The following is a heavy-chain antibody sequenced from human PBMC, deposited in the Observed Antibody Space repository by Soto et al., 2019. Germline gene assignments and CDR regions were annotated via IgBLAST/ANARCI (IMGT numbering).Heavy chain of an antibody. D-gene: IGHD4-4*01. Sequence: PPETLSLTCTVSGGSVTNSSYYWGWIRQSPWKGLEWSGSVYYRGRSYSKSSFKSRVTISVDTSKNQFALNLNSATASDTAVYSCVRQRLTVIHQASFAYWGQGVLVTVSS. CDR3: VRQRLTVIHQASFAY. V-gene: IGHV4-39*01. CDR1: GGSVTNSSYY. CDR2: VYYRGRS. J-gene: IGHJ4*02.